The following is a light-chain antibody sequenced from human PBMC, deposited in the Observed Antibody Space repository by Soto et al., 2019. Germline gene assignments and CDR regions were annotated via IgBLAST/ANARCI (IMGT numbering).Light chain of an antibody. V-gene: IGKV3-20*01. CDR2: RAS. CDR1: QSVSREY. Sequence: EIVLTQSPGTLSLSPGERATLSCRASQSVSREYLAWYQQKPGQAPRLLIYRASYRDTGIPDRFSGSGSGTEFTLTSSRLEPEDFALYYCQQYSDSPSVTFGGGTKVEIK. J-gene: IGKJ4*01. CDR3: QQYSDSPSVT.